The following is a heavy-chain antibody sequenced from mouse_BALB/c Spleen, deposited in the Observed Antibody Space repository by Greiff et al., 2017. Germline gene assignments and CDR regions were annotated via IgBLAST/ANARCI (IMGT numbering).Heavy chain of an antibody. CDR1: GFTFSSYT. Sequence: EVQLVESGGGLVQPGGSLKLSCAASGFTFSSYTMSWVRQTPEKRLEWVASISSGGSTYYPDSVKGRFTISRDNARNILYLQMSSLRSEDTAMYYCARGTVVATDYFDYWGQGTTLTVSS. CDR3: ARGTVVATDYFDY. J-gene: IGHJ2*01. V-gene: IGHV5-6-5*01. CDR2: ISSGGST. D-gene: IGHD1-1*01.